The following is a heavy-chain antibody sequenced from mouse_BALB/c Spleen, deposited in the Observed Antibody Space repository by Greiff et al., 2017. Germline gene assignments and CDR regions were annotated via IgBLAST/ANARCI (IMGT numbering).Heavy chain of an antibody. CDR2: INPYNGDT. V-gene: IGHV1-20*02. CDR3: ARSGDGYPFAY. J-gene: IGHJ3*01. D-gene: IGHD1-2*01. Sequence: EVQLQQSGPELVKPGASVKISCKASGYSFTGYFMNWVMQSHGKSLEWIGRINPYNGDTFYNQKFKGKATLTVDKSSSTAHMELRSLASEDSAVYYCARSGDGYPFAYWGQGTLVTVSA. CDR1: GYSFTGYF.